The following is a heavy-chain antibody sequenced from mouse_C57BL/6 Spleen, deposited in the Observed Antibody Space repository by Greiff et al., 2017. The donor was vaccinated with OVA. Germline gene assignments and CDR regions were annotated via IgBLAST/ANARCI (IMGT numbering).Heavy chain of an antibody. Sequence: DVKLVESGGGLVKPGGSLKLSCAASGFTFSSYAMSWVRQTPEKRLEWVATISDGGSYTYYPDNVKGRFTISRDNAKNNLYLQMSHLKSEDTAMYYCARDSRGWYFDVWGTGTTVTVSS. CDR2: ISDGGSYT. CDR1: GFTFSSYA. CDR3: ARDSRGWYFDV. J-gene: IGHJ1*03. V-gene: IGHV5-4*01.